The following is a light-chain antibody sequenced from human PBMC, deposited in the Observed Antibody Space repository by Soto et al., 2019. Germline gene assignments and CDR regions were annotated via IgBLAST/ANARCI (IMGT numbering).Light chain of an antibody. Sequence: DIQMTQSPSTLSASVGDRVTITCRASQSISTWLAWYQQKPGKAPKLLIYKASSLESGVPSRFSGSGSGTEFTFTITGLQPDDSATYYCQQYINRWTFGQGTKVKIK. J-gene: IGKJ1*01. CDR3: QQYINRWT. V-gene: IGKV1-5*03. CDR1: QSISTW. CDR2: KAS.